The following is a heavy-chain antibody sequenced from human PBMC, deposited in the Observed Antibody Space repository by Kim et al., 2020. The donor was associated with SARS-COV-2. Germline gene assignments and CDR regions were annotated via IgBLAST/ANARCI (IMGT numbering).Heavy chain of an antibody. J-gene: IGHJ4*02. V-gene: IGHV3-7*01. CDR2: IKQDGSEK. CDR1: GFTFSSYW. Sequence: GGSLRLSCAASGFTFSSYWMSWVRQAPGKGLEWVANIKQDGSEKYYVDSVKGRFTISRDNAKNSLYLQMNSLRAEDTAVYYCARVKEEVFRGIAAAGTLPAGDYWGQGTLVTVSS. CDR3: ARVKEEVFRGIAAAGTLPAGDY. D-gene: IGHD6-13*01.